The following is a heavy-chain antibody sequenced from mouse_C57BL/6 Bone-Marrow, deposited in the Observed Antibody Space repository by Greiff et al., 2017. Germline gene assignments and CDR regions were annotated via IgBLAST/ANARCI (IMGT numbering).Heavy chain of an antibody. CDR1: GYTFTSYW. D-gene: IGHD2-3*01. J-gene: IGHJ2*01. CDR3: ARDGYYDYFDY. V-gene: IGHV1-59*01. CDR2: IDPSDSYT. Sequence: VKLQQPGAALVRPGTSVKLSCKASGYTFTSYWMHWVKQRPGQGLEWIGVIDPSDSYTNYNQKFKGKATLTVDTSSSTAYMQLSSLTSEDSAVYYCARDGYYDYFDYWGQGTTLTVSS.